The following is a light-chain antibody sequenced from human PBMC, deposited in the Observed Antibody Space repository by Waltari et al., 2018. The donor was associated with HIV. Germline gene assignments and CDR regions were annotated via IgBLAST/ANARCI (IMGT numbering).Light chain of an antibody. J-gene: IGKJ3*01. CDR2: AAS. CDR1: QSVSSN. CDR3: QQYNSWPPRFT. V-gene: IGKV3-15*01. Sequence: EIVMTQSPATRSASPGERAVLSCRASQSVSSNLAWYQRTPGQAPRLLIYAASTRATGIPPRFRGSGSGTEFTLTISGLQSEDFAFYYCQQYNSWPPRFTFGPGTKVDFK.